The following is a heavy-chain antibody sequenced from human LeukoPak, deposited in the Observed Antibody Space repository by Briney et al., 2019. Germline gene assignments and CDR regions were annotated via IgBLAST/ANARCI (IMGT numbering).Heavy chain of an antibody. CDR1: GFTVSSNY. Sequence: GGSLRLSCAASGFTVSSNYMSWVRQAPGKGLEWVSVIYSGGSTYYADSVKGRFTISRDNSKNTLYLQMNSLRAEDTAVYYCAKDQRSIAVAGYFDYWGQGTLITVSS. V-gene: IGHV3-53*01. J-gene: IGHJ4*02. CDR2: IYSGGST. D-gene: IGHD6-19*01. CDR3: AKDQRSIAVAGYFDY.